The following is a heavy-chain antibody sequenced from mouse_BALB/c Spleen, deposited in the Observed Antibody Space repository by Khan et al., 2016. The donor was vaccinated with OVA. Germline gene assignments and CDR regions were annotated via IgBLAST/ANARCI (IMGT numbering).Heavy chain of an antibody. V-gene: IGHV3-2*02. CDR1: GYSITSGYG. D-gene: IGHD1-2*01. CDR2: ISYSGST. Sequence: EVQLQESGPGLVKPSQSLSLTCTVTGYSITSGYGWNWIRQFPGNKLEWMGYISYSGSTHYNPSLNSRISITRDTSTNQFFLQLKSVTTEYTATYYCARTARIKYWCQGTTLTVSS. J-gene: IGHJ2*01. CDR3: ARTARIKY.